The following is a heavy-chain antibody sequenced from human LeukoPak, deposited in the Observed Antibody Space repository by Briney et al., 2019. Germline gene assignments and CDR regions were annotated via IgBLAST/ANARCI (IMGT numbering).Heavy chain of an antibody. D-gene: IGHD3-10*01. CDR3: ARDRRKMYYYGSGTYYYYYYGMDV. J-gene: IGHJ6*02. CDR1: GFTFSSYG. V-gene: IGHV3-33*01. Sequence: PGGSLRLSCAASGFTFSSYGMHWVRQAPGKGLEWVAVIWYDGSNKYYADSVKGRFTISRDNSKNTLYLQMNSLRAEDTAVYYCARDRRKMYYYGSGTYYYYYYGMDVWGQGTTVTVSS. CDR2: IWYDGSNK.